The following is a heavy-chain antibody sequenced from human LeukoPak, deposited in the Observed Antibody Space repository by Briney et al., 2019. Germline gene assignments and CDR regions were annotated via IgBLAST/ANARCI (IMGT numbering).Heavy chain of an antibody. CDR3: ARLPAWGGYRLGDFDY. V-gene: IGHV1-18*01. D-gene: IGHD3-3*01. CDR2: ISAYNGNT. CDR1: GYTFTSYG. J-gene: IGHJ4*02. Sequence: ASVKVSCKASGYTFTSYGISWVRQAPGQGLEWMGWISAYNGNTNYAQKLQGRVTMTTDTSTSTAYMELRSLRSDDTAIYYCARLPAWGGYRLGDFDYWGQGTLVTVSS.